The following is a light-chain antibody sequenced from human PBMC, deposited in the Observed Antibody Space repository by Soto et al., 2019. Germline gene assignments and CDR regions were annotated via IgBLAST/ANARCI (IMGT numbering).Light chain of an antibody. CDR3: QQRSNWPT. J-gene: IGKJ1*01. CDR2: DAS. CDR1: ESVTNY. V-gene: IGKV3-11*01. Sequence: EIFLTQSPDTLSLSPGERATLTCRASESVTNYIAWYQQIPGQAPRLLIYDASNRATGIPARFSGSGSGTDFTLTISSLEPEDFAVYYCQQRSNWPTFGQGTKVDIK.